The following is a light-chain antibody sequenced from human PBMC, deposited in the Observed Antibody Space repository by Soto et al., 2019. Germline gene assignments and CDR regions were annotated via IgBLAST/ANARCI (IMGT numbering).Light chain of an antibody. V-gene: IGKV3-15*01. Sequence: EIVMTQSPATLSVSPGERATLSCRASQSVSSNLAWYQQKPGQAPRLLIYGASTRATGIPARFSGSGSGTGFTLTISSLQSEDFAVYYCQQYNNWPPWTFSQGTKVDIK. J-gene: IGKJ1*01. CDR2: GAS. CDR3: QQYNNWPPWT. CDR1: QSVSSN.